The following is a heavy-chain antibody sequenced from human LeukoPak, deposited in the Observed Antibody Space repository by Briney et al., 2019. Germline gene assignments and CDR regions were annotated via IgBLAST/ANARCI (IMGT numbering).Heavy chain of an antibody. V-gene: IGHV1-2*02. Sequence: ASVKVSCKASGYTFTSYGISWVRQAPGQGLEWMGWINPNSGGTNYAQKFQGRVTMTRDTSISTAYMELSRLRSDDTAVYYCARFVVPAAMVDYWGQGTLVTVSS. CDR1: GYTFTSYG. J-gene: IGHJ4*02. CDR2: INPNSGGT. CDR3: ARFVVPAAMVDY. D-gene: IGHD2-2*01.